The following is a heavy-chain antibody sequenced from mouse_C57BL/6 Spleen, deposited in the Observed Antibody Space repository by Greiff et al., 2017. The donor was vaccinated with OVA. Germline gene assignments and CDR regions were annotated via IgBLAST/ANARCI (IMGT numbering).Heavy chain of an antibody. D-gene: IGHD1-1*01. CDR3: TKGSSYDYAMDY. V-gene: IGHV1-5*01. J-gene: IGHJ4*01. Sequence: VQLQQSGTVLARPGASVKMSCKTSGYTFTSYWMHWVKQRPGQGLEWIGAIYPGNSDTSYNQKFKGKAKLTAVTSASTAYMELSSLTNEDSAVYYCTKGSSYDYAMDYWGQGTSVTVSS. CDR2: IYPGNSDT. CDR1: GYTFTSYW.